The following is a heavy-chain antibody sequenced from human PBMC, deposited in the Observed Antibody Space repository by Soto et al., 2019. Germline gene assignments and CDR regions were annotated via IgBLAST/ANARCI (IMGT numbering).Heavy chain of an antibody. CDR1: GYSISSGSY. J-gene: IGHJ6*02. CDR2: IYHSGST. CDR3: ARNPPPGMVRGVMDYGMDV. V-gene: IGHV4-38-2*01. Sequence: PAEPLSLIDAVSGYSISSGSYWGWIRQPPGKGLKGIGSIYHSGSTNHNPPLKSRVTISLDTSKNQFSLKQSPVTAADTAVNYCARNPPPGMVRGVMDYGMDVWGQGTTVTVSS. D-gene: IGHD3-10*01.